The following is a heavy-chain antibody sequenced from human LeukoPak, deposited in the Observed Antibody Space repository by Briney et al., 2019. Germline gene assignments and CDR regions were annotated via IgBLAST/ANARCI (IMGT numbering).Heavy chain of an antibody. V-gene: IGHV1-69*13. J-gene: IGHJ5*02. CDR1: GGTFSSYA. Sequence: SVKVSCKASGGTFSSYAISWVRQAPGQGLEWMGGIIPIFGTANYAQKFQGRVTITADESTSTAYMELSSLRSEDTAVYYCARGGESKNQNYWFDPWGQGTLVTVSS. CDR2: IIPIFGTA. D-gene: IGHD3-10*01. CDR3: ARGGESKNQNYWFDP.